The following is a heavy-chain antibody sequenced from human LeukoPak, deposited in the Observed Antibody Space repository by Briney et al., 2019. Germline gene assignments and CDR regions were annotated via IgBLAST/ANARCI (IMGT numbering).Heavy chain of an antibody. CDR2: IYYSGST. Sequence: SETLSLTCTVSGGSISSYYWSWIRQPPGKGLEWIGYIYYSGSTNYNPSLKSRVTISVDTSKNQFSLKLSSVTAADTAVYYCARDFWSGYSNAFDIWGQGTMVTVSS. V-gene: IGHV4-59*08. D-gene: IGHD3-3*01. CDR3: ARDFWSGYSNAFDI. J-gene: IGHJ3*02. CDR1: GGSISSYY.